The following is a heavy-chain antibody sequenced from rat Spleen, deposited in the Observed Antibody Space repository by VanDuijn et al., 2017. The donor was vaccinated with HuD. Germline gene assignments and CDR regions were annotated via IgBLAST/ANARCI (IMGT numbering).Heavy chain of an antibody. D-gene: IGHD1-11*01. J-gene: IGHJ2*01. Sequence: EVQLVESDGGLVQPGRSLKLSCAASGFTFSDYYMAWVRQAPTKGLEWVATISYDGSNTYYRDSVKGRFTISRDNAKSALYLQMDSLRSEDTATYYCARWRNYGYYFDYWGQGVMVTVSS. CDR3: ARWRNYGYYFDY. CDR2: ISYDGSNT. CDR1: GFTFSDYY. V-gene: IGHV5-29*01.